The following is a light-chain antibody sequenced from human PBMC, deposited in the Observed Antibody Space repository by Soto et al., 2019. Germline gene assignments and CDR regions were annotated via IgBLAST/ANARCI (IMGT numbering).Light chain of an antibody. CDR2: DVS. Sequence: QSVLTQPASVSGSPGQSITISCTGTSSDVGGYSYVSWYQQHPGKAPKLMIYDVSNRPSGVSNRFSGSKSGSTASLTISGLQDEDEADYYCSSYTSLSTLVFGTGTKVTVL. CDR1: SSDVGGYSY. J-gene: IGLJ1*01. V-gene: IGLV2-14*01. CDR3: SSYTSLSTLV.